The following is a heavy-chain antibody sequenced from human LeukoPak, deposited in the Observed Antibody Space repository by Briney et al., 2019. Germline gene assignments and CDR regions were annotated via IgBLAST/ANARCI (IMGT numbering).Heavy chain of an antibody. Sequence: PGGSLRPSCAASGFTFSNYAMHWVRQAPGKGLEWVAVISYDGSNKYYADSVKGRFTISRDNSKNTLYLQMNSLRAEDTAVYYCAGIAVASGFDYWGQGTLVTVSS. D-gene: IGHD6-19*01. CDR2: ISYDGSNK. CDR3: AGIAVASGFDY. CDR1: GFTFSNYA. J-gene: IGHJ4*02. V-gene: IGHV3-30*04.